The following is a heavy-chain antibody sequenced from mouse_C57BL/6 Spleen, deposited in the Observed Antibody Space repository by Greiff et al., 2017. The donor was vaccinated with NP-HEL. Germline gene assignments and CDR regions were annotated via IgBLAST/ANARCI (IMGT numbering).Heavy chain of an antibody. Sequence: QVQLKQPGAELVKPGASVKLSCKASGYTFTSYWMHWVKQRPGQGLEWIGMIHPNSGSTNYNEKFKSKATLTVDKSSSTAYMQLSSLTSEDSAVYYCARSSIYYDYDPYYFDYWGQGTTLTVSS. CDR1: GYTFTSYW. D-gene: IGHD2-4*01. CDR2: IHPNSGST. V-gene: IGHV1-64*01. J-gene: IGHJ2*01. CDR3: ARSSIYYDYDPYYFDY.